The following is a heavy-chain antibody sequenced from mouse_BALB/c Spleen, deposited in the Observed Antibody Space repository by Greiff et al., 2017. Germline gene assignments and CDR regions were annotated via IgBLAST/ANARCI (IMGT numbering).Heavy chain of an antibody. CDR3: TRGGYRTPFAY. CDR1: GYTFTDYE. D-gene: IGHD2-14*01. J-gene: IGHJ3*01. Sequence: QVQLQQSGAELVRPGASVTLSCKASGYTFTDYEMHWVKQTPVHGLEWIGAIDPETGGTAYNQKFKGKATLTADKSSSTAYMELRSLTSEDSAVYYCTRGGYRTPFAYWGQGTLVTVSA. CDR2: IDPETGGT. V-gene: IGHV1-15*01.